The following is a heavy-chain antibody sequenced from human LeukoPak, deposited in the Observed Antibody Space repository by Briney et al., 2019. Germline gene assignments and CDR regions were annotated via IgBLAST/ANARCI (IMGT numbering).Heavy chain of an antibody. Sequence: SVKVSCKASGGTFSSYAISWVRQAPGQGLEWMGGIIPIFGTANYAQKFQGRVTITTAESTSTAYMELSSLRSEDTAVYYCARGYYYDSSGYFAYWGQGTLVTVSS. CDR3: ARGYYYDSSGYFAY. J-gene: IGHJ4*02. CDR1: GGTFSSYA. V-gene: IGHV1-69*05. CDR2: IIPIFGTA. D-gene: IGHD3-22*01.